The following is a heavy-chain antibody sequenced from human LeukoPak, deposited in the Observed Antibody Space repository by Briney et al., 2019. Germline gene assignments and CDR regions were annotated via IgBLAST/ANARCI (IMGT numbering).Heavy chain of an antibody. D-gene: IGHD3-22*01. CDR3: ARGRDDSSGYQFDY. CDR2: IRYDGSNK. CDR1: GFTFSSYG. Sequence: PGGSLRLSCAASGFTFSSYGMHWVRQAPGKGLEWVAFIRYDGSNKYYADSVKGRFTISRDNAKNSLYLQMNSLRAEDTAVYYCARGRDDSSGYQFDYWGQGTLVTVSS. J-gene: IGHJ4*02. V-gene: IGHV3-30*02.